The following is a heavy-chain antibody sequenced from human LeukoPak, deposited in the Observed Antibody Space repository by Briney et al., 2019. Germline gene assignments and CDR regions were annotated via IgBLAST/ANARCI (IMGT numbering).Heavy chain of an antibody. CDR2: INHSGST. J-gene: IGHJ4*02. CDR1: GGSFSGYS. D-gene: IGHD5-18*01. Sequence: SETLSLNCAVYGGSFSGYSWTWIRQPPGKGLEWIGEINHSGSTNYNPSLKSRVTISVDTSKNQFSLKLSSVTAADTAVYYCARRRIQPRLGLDYWGQGTLVTVSS. V-gene: IGHV4-34*01. CDR3: ARRRIQPRLGLDY.